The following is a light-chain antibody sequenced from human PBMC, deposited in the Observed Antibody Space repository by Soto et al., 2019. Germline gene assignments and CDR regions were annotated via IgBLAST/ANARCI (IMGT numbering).Light chain of an antibody. CDR1: SSDVGGYNY. CDR2: DVS. CDR3: SSYTSSSIRYV. J-gene: IGLJ1*01. V-gene: IGLV2-14*01. Sequence: QSVLTQPASVSGSPGQSITISCTGTSSDVGGYNYVSWYQQHPGKAPKLMIYDVSNRPSGVSIRFSGSKSGNTASLTISGLQAEDEADYYCSSYTSSSIRYVFGTGTKVTVL.